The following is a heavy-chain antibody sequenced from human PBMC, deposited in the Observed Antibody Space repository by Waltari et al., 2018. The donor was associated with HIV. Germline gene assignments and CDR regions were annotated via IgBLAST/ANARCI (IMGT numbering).Heavy chain of an antibody. CDR2: INAGNGNT. J-gene: IGHJ4*02. D-gene: IGHD6-19*01. CDR1: GYTFTSYA. V-gene: IGHV1-3*01. CDR3: ARDLVSTAGTNY. Sequence: QVQLVQSGAEVKKPGASVKVSCKASGYTFTSYAMHWVRQAPGQRLEWMGWINAGNGNTKYSQKFQGRVTITRDTSASTAYMELSSLRSEDKAVYYCARDLVSTAGTNYWGQGALVTVSS.